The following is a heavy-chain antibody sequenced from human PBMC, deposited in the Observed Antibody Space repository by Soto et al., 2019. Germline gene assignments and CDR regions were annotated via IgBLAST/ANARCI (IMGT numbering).Heavy chain of an antibody. CDR3: ARDLVAGYCSGGSGYSRWFDP. Sequence: GGSLRLSCAASGFTFSSYWMSWVRQAPGKGLEWVANIKQDGSEKYYVDSVKGRFTISRDNAKNSLYLQMNSLRAEDTAVYYCARDLVAGYCSGGSGYSRWFDPWGQGTLVTVSS. D-gene: IGHD2-15*01. CDR1: GFTFSSYW. V-gene: IGHV3-7*01. J-gene: IGHJ5*02. CDR2: IKQDGSEK.